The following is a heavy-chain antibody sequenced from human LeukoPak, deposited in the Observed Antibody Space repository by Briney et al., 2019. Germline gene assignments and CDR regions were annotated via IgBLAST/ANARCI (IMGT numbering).Heavy chain of an antibody. Sequence: GGSLRLSCAASGNYWMHWVRQAPGKGLVWVSHINSDGSWTSYADSVKGRFTISKDNAKNSLYLQMSNLRAEDTAVYFCARGGGLDVWGQGATVTVSS. V-gene: IGHV3-74*01. CDR2: INSDGSWT. CDR3: ARGGGLDV. J-gene: IGHJ6*02. CDR1: GNYW. D-gene: IGHD3-16*01.